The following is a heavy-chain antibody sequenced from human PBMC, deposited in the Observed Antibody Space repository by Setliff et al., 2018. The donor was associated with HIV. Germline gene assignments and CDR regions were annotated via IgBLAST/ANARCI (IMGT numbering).Heavy chain of an antibody. J-gene: IGHJ6*04. CDR1: GGTFSTYA. Sequence: SVKVSCKASGGTFSTYAISWVRQAPGQGLEWMGGIVPVFGIGRSPQKFQGRVIITADESTSTAYMELSSLTSGDTAVYYCARGKGVGGVIITGGLDVWGKGTTVTVSS. V-gene: IGHV1-69*13. CDR2: IVPVFGIG. CDR3: ARGKGVGGVIITGGLDV. D-gene: IGHD3-10*01.